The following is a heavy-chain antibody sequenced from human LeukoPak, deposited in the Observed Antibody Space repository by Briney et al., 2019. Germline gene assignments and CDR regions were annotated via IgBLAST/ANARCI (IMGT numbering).Heavy chain of an antibody. CDR3: ANLSGYRVFYAFDL. CDR1: GFTFSSYA. D-gene: IGHD2/OR15-2a*01. CDR2: ISGSGRST. Sequence: GGSLRLSCAASGFTFSSYAMRWVRQAPGKGLEWVSAISGSGRSTYYADSVKGRFSISRVNSNNTLFLHVNSLRADDTGLYYCANLSGYRVFYAFDLWGQGTMVTVSS. V-gene: IGHV3-23*01. J-gene: IGHJ3*01.